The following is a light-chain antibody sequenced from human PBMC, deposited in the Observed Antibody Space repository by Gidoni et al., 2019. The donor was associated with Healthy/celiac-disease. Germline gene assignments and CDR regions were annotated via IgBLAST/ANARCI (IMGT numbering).Light chain of an antibody. Sequence: EIVSTQSPATLSLSPGERATLSCRASQSVSSYLAWYQQKPGQAPRLLIYDASNRATGIPARFSGSGSGTDFTLTISSLEPEDFAVYYCQQRSNWPPYTFXQXTKLEIK. V-gene: IGKV3-11*01. CDR1: QSVSSY. CDR2: DAS. CDR3: QQRSNWPPYT. J-gene: IGKJ2*01.